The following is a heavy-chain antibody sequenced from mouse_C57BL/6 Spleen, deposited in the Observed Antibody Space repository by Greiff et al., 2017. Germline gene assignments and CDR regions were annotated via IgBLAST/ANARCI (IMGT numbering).Heavy chain of an antibody. Sequence: DVKLVESGGGLVQPGGSLSLSCAASGFTFTDYYMSWVRQPPGKALEWLGFIRNKANGYTTEYSASVKGRFTISRDNSQSILYLQMNALRAEDSATYYCARLLRHYAMDYWGQGTSVTVSS. CDR3: ARLLRHYAMDY. J-gene: IGHJ4*01. CDR2: IRNKANGYTT. V-gene: IGHV7-3*01. CDR1: GFTFTDYY. D-gene: IGHD1-1*01.